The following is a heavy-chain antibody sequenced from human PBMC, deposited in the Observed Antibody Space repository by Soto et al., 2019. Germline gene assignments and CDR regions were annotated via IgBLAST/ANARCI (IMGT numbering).Heavy chain of an antibody. CDR1: GGSISSSNW. D-gene: IGHD6-13*01. Sequence: QVQLQESGPGLVKPSGTLSLTCAVSGGSISSSNWWSWVRQPPGKGLEWIGEIYHSGSNNYNPSLQSRVTISVDKSKNQFSLKRSSVTAADTAVYYCASFRGAAASNYWYFDLWGRGTLVTVSS. V-gene: IGHV4-4*02. CDR3: ASFRGAAASNYWYFDL. CDR2: IYHSGSN. J-gene: IGHJ2*01.